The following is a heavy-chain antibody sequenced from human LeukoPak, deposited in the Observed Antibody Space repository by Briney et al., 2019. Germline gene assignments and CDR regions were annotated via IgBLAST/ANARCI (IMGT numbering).Heavy chain of an antibody. J-gene: IGHJ3*02. V-gene: IGHV3-66*01. Sequence: GGSLRLSCAASGFTVSSNYMSWVRQAPGKGLEWVSVIYSGGSTYYADSVKGRFTISRDNSKDTLYLQMNSLRAEDTAVYYCARGGNGDYSGAFDIWGQGTMVTVSS. CDR3: ARGGNGDYSGAFDI. CDR2: IYSGGST. CDR1: GFTVSSNY. D-gene: IGHD4-17*01.